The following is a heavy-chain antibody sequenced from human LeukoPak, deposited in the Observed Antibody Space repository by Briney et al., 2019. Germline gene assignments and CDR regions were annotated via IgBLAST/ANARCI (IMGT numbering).Heavy chain of an antibody. CDR3: VKDPAVAGTRYFDY. CDR2: ISSNGGST. D-gene: IGHD6-19*01. V-gene: IGHV3-64D*09. J-gene: IGHJ4*02. CDR1: GFTFSSYA. Sequence: GGSLRLSYSASGFTFSSYAMHWVRQAAGKGLEYVSAISSNGGSTYYADSVKGRFTISRDNSKHTLYLQMSSLRAEDTAVYYCVKDPAVAGTRYFDYWGQGTLVTVSS.